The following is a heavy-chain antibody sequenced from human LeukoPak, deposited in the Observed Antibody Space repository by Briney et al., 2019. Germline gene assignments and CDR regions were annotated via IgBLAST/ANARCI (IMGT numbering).Heavy chain of an antibody. CDR3: ARRYCGGDCYLRFYYFDY. CDR1: GGSISSYY. CDR2: IYYSGST. J-gene: IGHJ4*02. Sequence: PSETLSLTCTVSGGSISSYYWSWIRQPPGKGLEWIGYIYYSGSTNYNPSLKSRVTISVDTSKNQFSLKLSSVTAAGTAVYYCARRYCGGDCYLRFYYFDYWGQGTLVTVSS. D-gene: IGHD2-21*02. V-gene: IGHV4-59*01.